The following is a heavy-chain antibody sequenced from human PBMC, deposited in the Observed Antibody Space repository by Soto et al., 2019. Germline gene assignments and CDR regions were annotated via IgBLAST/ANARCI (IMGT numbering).Heavy chain of an antibody. D-gene: IGHD3-16*02. CDR1: GLTFSSYS. V-gene: IGHV3-21*01. CDR2: ISSSSSYI. Sequence: GGSLGLSCAASGLTFSSYSMNWVRQAPGKGLEWVSSISSSSSYIYYADSVKGRFTISRDNAKNSLYLQMNSLRAEDTAVYYCARSNDYIWGSYRPDFDYWGQGTLVTVSS. J-gene: IGHJ4*02. CDR3: ARSNDYIWGSYRPDFDY.